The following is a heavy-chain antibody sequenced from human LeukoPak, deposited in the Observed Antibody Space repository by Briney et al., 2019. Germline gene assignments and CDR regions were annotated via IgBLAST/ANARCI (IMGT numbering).Heavy chain of an antibody. Sequence: ASVKVSCKASGYTFTSYAMNWVRQAPGQELEWMGWINTNTGNPTYAQGFTGRFVFSLDTSVSTAYLQISSLKAEDTAVYYCARLRAVAGTLYFDYWGQGTLVTVSS. D-gene: IGHD6-19*01. J-gene: IGHJ4*02. V-gene: IGHV7-4-1*02. CDR1: GYTFTSYA. CDR2: INTNTGNP. CDR3: ARLRAVAGTLYFDY.